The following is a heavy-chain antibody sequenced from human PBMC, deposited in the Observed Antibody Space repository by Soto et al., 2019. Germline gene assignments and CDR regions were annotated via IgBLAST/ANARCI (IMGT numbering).Heavy chain of an antibody. CDR3: AAHDSGGYYAEY. Sequence: QLQLQESGPGLVKPSETLSLTCTVSGDSVTISDYYWGWIRQPPGQGLEWIGSIHYSGSTYYNPSLKSRVAISGDTSKKRFSLKLTSVTAAGAAVYYCAAHDSGGYYAEYWGQGTLVTVSA. CDR1: GDSVTISDYY. V-gene: IGHV4-39*01. J-gene: IGHJ4*02. D-gene: IGHD3-22*01. CDR2: IHYSGST.